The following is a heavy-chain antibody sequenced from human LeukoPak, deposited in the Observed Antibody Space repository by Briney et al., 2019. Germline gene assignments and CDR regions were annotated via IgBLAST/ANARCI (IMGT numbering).Heavy chain of an antibody. V-gene: IGHV4-34*01. D-gene: IGHD6-13*01. CDR3: ARGRGEAAGLDH. CDR2: VTHAAIL. Sequence: SETLSLTCAVSGGGSFTDYSWNWIRQSPGKWLEWVGEVTHAAILNYNPSLKGRIAISVDTSKNQVSLKLNSMTAADTAMYYCARGRGEAAGLDHWGQGTLVTVSS. J-gene: IGHJ4*02. CDR1: GGGSFTDYS.